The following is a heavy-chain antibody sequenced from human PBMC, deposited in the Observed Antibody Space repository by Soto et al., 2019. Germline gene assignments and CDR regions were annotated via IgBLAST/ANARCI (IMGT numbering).Heavy chain of an antibody. J-gene: IGHJ6*02. CDR1: GFTFSIYS. CDR2: ISGSGGST. Sequence: QLLESGGGLVQPGGSLRLSCAASGFTFSIYSMNWVRQAPGKGLEWVSVISGSGGSTHYADSVEGRFTISRDNSKNTLYLEMDSLRAEDTAVYYCAKVVKYDVLTGYYKGPDYDGMDVWGQGTTVTVSS. V-gene: IGHV3-23*01. D-gene: IGHD3-9*01. CDR3: AKVVKYDVLTGYYKGPDYDGMDV.